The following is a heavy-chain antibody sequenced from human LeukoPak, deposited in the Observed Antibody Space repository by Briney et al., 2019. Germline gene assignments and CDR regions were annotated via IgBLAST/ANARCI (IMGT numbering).Heavy chain of an antibody. CDR3: ARGRVPAAIRYPGLDY. CDR1: GGSFSGYY. J-gene: IGHJ4*02. D-gene: IGHD2-2*01. Sequence: SETLSLTCAVYGGSFSGYYWSWIRQPPGKGLEWIGEINHSGSTNYNPSLKSRVTISVDTSKNQFSLKLSSVTAADTAVYYCARGRVPAAIRYPGLDYWGQGTLVTVSS. CDR2: INHSGST. V-gene: IGHV4-34*01.